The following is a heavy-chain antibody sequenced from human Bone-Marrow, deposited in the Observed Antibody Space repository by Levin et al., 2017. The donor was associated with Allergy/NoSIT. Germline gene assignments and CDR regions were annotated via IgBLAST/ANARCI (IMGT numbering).Heavy chain of an antibody. D-gene: IGHD5-12*01. CDR2: IRQDGSEK. J-gene: IGHJ4*02. CDR1: GFTFSDYW. V-gene: IGHV3-7*04. Sequence: PSETLSLTCAASGFTFSDYWMTWVRQAPGKGLEWLGNIRQDGSEKHYVNSVEGRFSISRDNAKNSLYLQMNGLRADDTAVYFCARDLSLGGFIDYWGQGILVTVSS. CDR3: ARDLSLGGFIDY.